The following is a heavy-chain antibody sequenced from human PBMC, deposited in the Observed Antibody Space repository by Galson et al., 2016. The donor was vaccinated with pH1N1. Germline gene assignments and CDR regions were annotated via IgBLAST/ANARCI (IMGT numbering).Heavy chain of an antibody. Sequence: PALVKPTQTLTLTCTFSGFSLSTSGMCVSWIRQPPGKALEWLALIDWDDDKYYSTSLKTRLTNSKDTSKNQVVLTMTNMDPVDTATYYCARLDYGDYSGYFEYWGQGTLVTVSS. CDR2: IDWDDDK. CDR1: GFSLSTSGMC. CDR3: ARLDYGDYSGYFEY. V-gene: IGHV2-70*01. D-gene: IGHD4-17*01. J-gene: IGHJ4*02.